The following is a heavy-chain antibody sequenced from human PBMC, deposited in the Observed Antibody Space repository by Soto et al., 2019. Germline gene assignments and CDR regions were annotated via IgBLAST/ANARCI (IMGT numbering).Heavy chain of an antibody. CDR3: AHSRGQMATTGGYYYYGMDV. D-gene: IGHD5-12*01. J-gene: IGHJ6*02. Sequence: SGPTLVNPTQTLTLTCTFSGFSLSTSGVGVGWIRQPPGKALEWLALIYWNDDKRYSPSLKSRLTITKDTSKNQVVLTMTNMDPVDTATYYCAHSRGQMATTGGYYYYGMDVWGQGTTVTVSS. CDR2: IYWNDDK. V-gene: IGHV2-5*01. CDR1: GFSLSTSGVG.